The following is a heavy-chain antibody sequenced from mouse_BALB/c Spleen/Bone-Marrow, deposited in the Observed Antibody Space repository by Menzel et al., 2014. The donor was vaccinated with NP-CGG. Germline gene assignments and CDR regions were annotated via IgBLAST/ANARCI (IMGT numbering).Heavy chain of an antibody. CDR2: IHYSGNT. V-gene: IGHV3-1*02. CDR3: ARETAIVADFDY. Sequence: EVKLVESGPDLVKPFQSVSLTCTVTAYSITSDYGWHWIRQFPGNRLEWMAYIHYSGNTDYNPSLKSRISITRDTSKNQFFLQLNSVTTEDTATYYCARETAIVADFDYWGQGTTLTVSS. CDR1: AYSITSDYG. J-gene: IGHJ2*01. D-gene: IGHD1-1*01.